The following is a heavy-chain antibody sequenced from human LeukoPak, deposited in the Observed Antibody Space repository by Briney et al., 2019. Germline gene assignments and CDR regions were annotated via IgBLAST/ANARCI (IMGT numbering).Heavy chain of an antibody. V-gene: IGHV3-30*18. J-gene: IGHJ4*02. CDR3: AKDYCTTTCYVLDY. CDR2: ISYDGNNQ. D-gene: IGHD2-8*01. CDR1: GLTLSNYG. Sequence: GRSLRLSCAASGLTLSNYGMHWVRQAPGKGLEWVAVISYDGNNQYYADSVKGRFTISRDSSKSTLYLQMNSLRAEDTAVYYCAKDYCTTTCYVLDYWGQGTLVNVSS.